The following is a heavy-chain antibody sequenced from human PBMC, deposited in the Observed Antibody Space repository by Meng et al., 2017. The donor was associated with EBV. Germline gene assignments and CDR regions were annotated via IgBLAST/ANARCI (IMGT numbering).Heavy chain of an antibody. Sequence: VRVGQSGAWWKRPGASAKVPFNVSGLTFTSYGTSGGRQGTGWRLEWMGWISDYNGNTNYAQKLQGRVTMTTDTSTSTAYMELRSLRSDETAVYYCARGLDYFDYWGQGTLVTVSS. J-gene: IGHJ4*02. V-gene: IGHV1-18*01. CDR3: ARGLDYFDY. CDR2: ISDYNGNT. CDR1: GLTFTSYG.